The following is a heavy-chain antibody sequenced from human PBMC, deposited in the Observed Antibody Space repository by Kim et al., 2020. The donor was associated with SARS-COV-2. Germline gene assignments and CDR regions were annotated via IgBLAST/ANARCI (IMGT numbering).Heavy chain of an antibody. Sequence: GGSLRLSCAASGFTFSGSAMHWVRQASGKGLEWVGRIRSKANSYATAYAASVKGRFTISRDDSKNTAYLQMNSLKTEDTAVYYCTGRMIVGATTDRYYYGMDVWGQGTTVTVSS. V-gene: IGHV3-73*01. D-gene: IGHD1-26*01. CDR3: TGRMIVGATTDRYYYGMDV. CDR2: IRSKANSYAT. J-gene: IGHJ6*02. CDR1: GFTFSGSA.